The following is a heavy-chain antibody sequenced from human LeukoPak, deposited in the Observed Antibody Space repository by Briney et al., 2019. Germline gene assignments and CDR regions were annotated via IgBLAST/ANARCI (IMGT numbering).Heavy chain of an antibody. CDR1: GGSISSYY. Sequence: SETLSLTCTVSGGSISSYYWSWIRQPPGKGLEWIGYIYYSGSTPYNPSLKSRVTMAVDTSKNQFSLKLSSVTAADTAVYYCARGVVTAPQTFDYWGQGTLVTVSS. V-gene: IGHV4-59*01. CDR2: IYYSGST. CDR3: ARGVVTAPQTFDY. J-gene: IGHJ4*02. D-gene: IGHD2-21*02.